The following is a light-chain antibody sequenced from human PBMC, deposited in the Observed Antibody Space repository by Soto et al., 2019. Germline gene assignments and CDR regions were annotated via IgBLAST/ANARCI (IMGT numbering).Light chain of an antibody. Sequence: NFMLTQPHAVSESPGKTVTISCTRSSGSIANNYVQWYQQRPGSAPTAVIHEDDQRPSGVPDRFSGSIDRSSYSASLTISGLETEDEADYYCQSYDSTNQGVFGGGTKLTVL. CDR3: QSYDSTNQGV. CDR2: EDD. V-gene: IGLV6-57*03. CDR1: SGSIANNY. J-gene: IGLJ2*01.